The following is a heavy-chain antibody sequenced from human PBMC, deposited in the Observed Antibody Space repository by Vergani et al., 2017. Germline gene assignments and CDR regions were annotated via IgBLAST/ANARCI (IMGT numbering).Heavy chain of an antibody. V-gene: IGHV3-21*01. CDR1: GFTFSSYS. Sequence: VQLVESGGGVVQPGGSLRLSCAASGFTFSSYSMNWVRQAPGKGLEWVSSISSSSSYIYYADSVKGRFTISRDNAKNSLYLQMNSLRAEDTAVYYCARDTGRGQQLVVAWGQGTLVTVSS. CDR2: ISSSSSYI. J-gene: IGHJ5*02. D-gene: IGHD6-13*01. CDR3: ARDTGRGQQLVVA.